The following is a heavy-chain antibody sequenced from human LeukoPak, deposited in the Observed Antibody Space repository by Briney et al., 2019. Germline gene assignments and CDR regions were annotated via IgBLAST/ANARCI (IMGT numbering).Heavy chain of an antibody. Sequence: ASVKVSCKASGYTFTGYYMHWVRQAPGQGLEWMGWINPNSGGTNYAQKFQGRVTMTRDTSISTAYMELSRLRSDDTAVYYCARGWSWGDHGSGSFALGYWGQGTLVTVSS. J-gene: IGHJ4*02. CDR1: GYTFTGYY. CDR3: ARGWSWGDHGSGSFALGY. CDR2: INPNSGGT. V-gene: IGHV1-2*02. D-gene: IGHD3-10*01.